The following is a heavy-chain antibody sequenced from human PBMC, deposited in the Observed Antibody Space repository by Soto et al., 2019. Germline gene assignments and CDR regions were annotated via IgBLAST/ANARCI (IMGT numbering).Heavy chain of an antibody. CDR3: ARDRRGYSGYGMDV. V-gene: IGHV4-31*03. J-gene: IGHJ6*02. Sequence: SETLSLTCTVSGGSIRSGGYYWSWIRQHPGKGLEWIGYIYYSGSTYYNPSLKSRVTISVDTSKNQFSLKLSSVTAADTAVYYCARDRRGYSGYGMDVWGQGTTVTVSS. CDR1: GGSIRSGGYY. D-gene: IGHD5-12*01. CDR2: IYYSGST.